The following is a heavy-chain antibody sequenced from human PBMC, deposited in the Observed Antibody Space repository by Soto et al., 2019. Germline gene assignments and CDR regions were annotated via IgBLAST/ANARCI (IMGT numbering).Heavy chain of an antibody. CDR3: ARDFPGYCSSTSCSRAFDI. J-gene: IGHJ3*02. Sequence: EVQLVESGGGLVKPGGSLRLSCAASGFTFSSYSMNWVRQAPGKGLEWVSSISSSSSYIYYADSVKGRFTISRDNAKNSLYLQMNSLRAEDTAVYYCARDFPGYCSSTSCSRAFDIWGQGTMVTVSS. CDR2: ISSSSSYI. D-gene: IGHD2-2*01. CDR1: GFTFSSYS. V-gene: IGHV3-21*01.